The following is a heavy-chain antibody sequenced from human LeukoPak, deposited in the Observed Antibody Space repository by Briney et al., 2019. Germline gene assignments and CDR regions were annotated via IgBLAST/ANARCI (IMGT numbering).Heavy chain of an antibody. CDR3: ARERQNKDFWSGGDY. Sequence: GGSLRLSCAASGFTFSTYWMSWVRQAPGRGLEWVANIKQDGSEQYYVDSVKGRFTISRDNAKNSLYLQMNTLRPEDTAVYYCARERQNKDFWSGGDYWGQGTLVTVSS. J-gene: IGHJ4*02. D-gene: IGHD3-3*01. V-gene: IGHV3-7*01. CDR2: IKQDGSEQ. CDR1: GFTFSTYW.